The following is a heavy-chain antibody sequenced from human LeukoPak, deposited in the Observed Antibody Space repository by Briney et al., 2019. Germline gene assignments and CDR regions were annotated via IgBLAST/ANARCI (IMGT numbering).Heavy chain of an antibody. Sequence: ASVTVSCKASGYTFTGYYMHWVRQAPGQGLEWMGWINPKTGVKNYAQRFQGRVTLTSDTSITTVYMELSSLRSDDTAIYYCAREVVQLERPYYYYYAMDVWGQGSKVTVSS. CDR3: AREVVQLERPYYYYYAMDV. CDR1: GYTFTGYY. D-gene: IGHD1-1*01. V-gene: IGHV1-2*02. J-gene: IGHJ6*02. CDR2: INPKTGVK.